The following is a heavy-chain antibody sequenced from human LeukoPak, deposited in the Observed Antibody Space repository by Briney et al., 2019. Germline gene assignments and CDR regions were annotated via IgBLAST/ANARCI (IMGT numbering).Heavy chain of an antibody. D-gene: IGHD3-22*01. V-gene: IGHV3-30*18. CDR1: GFTFSSYG. CDR2: ISYDGSNK. CDR3: AKDRPNYYDSSGLDY. Sequence: GGSLRLSCAASGFTFSSYGMHWVRQAPGEGLEWVAVISYDGSNKYYADSVKGRFTISRDNSKNTLYLQMNSLRAEDTAVYYCAKDRPNYYDSSGLDYWGQGTLVTVSS. J-gene: IGHJ4*02.